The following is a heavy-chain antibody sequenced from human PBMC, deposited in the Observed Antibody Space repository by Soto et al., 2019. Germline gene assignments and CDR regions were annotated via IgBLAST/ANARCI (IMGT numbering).Heavy chain of an antibody. J-gene: IGHJ4*02. CDR2: ISGDGSTT. Sequence: GGTLRLSCAESGFTFNTYWMHWVRQAPEKGLMWVSHISGDGSTTSYEDSVKGRFTISRDNAENTLYLQMNSLRTEDTAVYYCARRGPGTYFDYWGQGTLVTVTS. V-gene: IGHV3-74*01. D-gene: IGHD6-13*01. CDR3: ARRGPGTYFDY. CDR1: GFTFNTYW.